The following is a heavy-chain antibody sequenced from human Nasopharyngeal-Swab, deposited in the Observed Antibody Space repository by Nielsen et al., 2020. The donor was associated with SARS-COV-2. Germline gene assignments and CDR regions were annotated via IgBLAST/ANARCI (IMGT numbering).Heavy chain of an antibody. CDR2: ISYDGSNK. V-gene: IGHV3-30*03. Sequence: VRQAPGKGLEWVAVISYDGSNKYYADSVKGRFTISRDNSKNTLYLQMNSLRAEDTAVYYCARDPTVTTDYYYYYMDVWGKGTTVTVSS. D-gene: IGHD4-17*01. CDR3: ARDPTVTTDYYYYYMDV. J-gene: IGHJ6*03.